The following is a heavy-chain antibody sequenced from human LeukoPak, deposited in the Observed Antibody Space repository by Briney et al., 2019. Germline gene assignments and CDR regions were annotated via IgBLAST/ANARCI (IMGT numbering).Heavy chain of an antibody. Sequence: PSETPSLTCTVSGGSISSSSYYWGWIRQPPGKGLEWIGSIYYSGSTYYNPSLKSRVTISVDTSKNQFSLKLSSVTAADTAVYFCARGADFWSGYRHYYYYYMDVWGKGTTVTVSS. CDR3: ARGADFWSGYRHYYYYYMDV. D-gene: IGHD3-3*01. CDR1: GGSISSSSYY. CDR2: IYYSGST. J-gene: IGHJ6*03. V-gene: IGHV4-39*07.